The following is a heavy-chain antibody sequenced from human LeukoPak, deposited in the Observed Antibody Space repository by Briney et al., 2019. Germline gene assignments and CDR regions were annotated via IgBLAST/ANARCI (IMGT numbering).Heavy chain of an antibody. CDR3: TRNGRFLEGFDP. D-gene: IGHD3-3*01. J-gene: IGHJ5*02. V-gene: IGHV3-48*03. CDR2: ISSSGSTM. Sequence: GGSLRLSCAASGFTFSSYGMNWVRQAPGKGLEWVSYISSSGSTMYYADSVQGRFTISRDNAKNSLSLQMNSLRAEDTAVYFCTRNGRFLEGFDPWGQGTLVTVSS. CDR1: GFTFSSYG.